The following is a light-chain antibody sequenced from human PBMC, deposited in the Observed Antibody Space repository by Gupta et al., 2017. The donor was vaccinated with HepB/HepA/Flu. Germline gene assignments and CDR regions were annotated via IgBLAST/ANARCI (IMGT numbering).Light chain of an antibody. CDR3: QQYNSAPRA. J-gene: IGKJ1*01. CDR2: AVS. V-gene: IGKV1-27*01. CDR1: KVLRNY. Sequence: VQMTPSPSSLSASVGNITLITCGASKVLRNYLGWFQQKPGKLPKLLIYAVSILPSGVPSRFRGSGSGTDFTLTITSLQPEDFATYYCQQYNSAPRAFGQGTKVEIK.